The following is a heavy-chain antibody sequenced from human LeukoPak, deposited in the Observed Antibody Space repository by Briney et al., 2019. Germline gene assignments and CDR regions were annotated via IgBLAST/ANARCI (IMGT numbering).Heavy chain of an antibody. D-gene: IGHD2-2*01. CDR1: GYTFTGYY. CDR3: AGGVPYYYYYYMDV. J-gene: IGHJ6*03. V-gene: IGHV1-2*02. Sequence: ASVTVSCKASGYTFTGYYMHWVRQAPGQGLEWMGWINPNSGGTNYAQKFQGRVTMTRDTSISTAYMELSRLRSDDTAVYYCAGGVPYYYYYYMDVWGKGTTVTVSS. CDR2: INPNSGGT.